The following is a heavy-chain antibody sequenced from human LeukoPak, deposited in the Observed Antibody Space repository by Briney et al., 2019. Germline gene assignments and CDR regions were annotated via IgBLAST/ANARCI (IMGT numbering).Heavy chain of an antibody. CDR2: ISSSSYI. J-gene: IGHJ4*02. CDR3: ARDRGYSYGPFDY. D-gene: IGHD5-18*01. V-gene: IGHV3-21*01. Sequence: GGSLRLSCAASGFTFSTYSMNWVRQAPGKGLEWVSSISSSSYIYYADSVKGRFTISSDNAKNSLYLQMNGLRAEDTPVYYCARDRGYSYGPFDYWGQGTLVTVSS. CDR1: GFTFSTYS.